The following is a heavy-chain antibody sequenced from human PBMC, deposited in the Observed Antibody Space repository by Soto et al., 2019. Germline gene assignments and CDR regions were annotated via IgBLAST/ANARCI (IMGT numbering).Heavy chain of an antibody. V-gene: IGHV1-18*01. J-gene: IGHJ3*02. CDR1: GYTFTSYG. D-gene: IGHD3-22*01. CDR2: ISAYNGNT. CDR3: ARDPAYDSSGYHDAFDI. Sequence: ASVKVSCKASGYTFTSYGISWVRQAPGQGLERMGWISAYNGNTNYAQKLQGRVTMTTDTSTSTAYMELRSLRSDDTAVYYCARDPAYDSSGYHDAFDIWGQGTMVTVSS.